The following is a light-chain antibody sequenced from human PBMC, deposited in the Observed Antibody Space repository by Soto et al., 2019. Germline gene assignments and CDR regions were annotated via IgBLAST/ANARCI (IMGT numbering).Light chain of an antibody. J-gene: IGKJ2*01. CDR1: QNIGAA. CDR3: QQYHIFLT. V-gene: IGKV1-5*03. Sequence: DIQMTQSPSTLSASVGDRVTITCRASQNIGAALAWYQQKPGKAPKLLIYRTSSLESGVPSRFSGSGSGTEFTLAISGLQPEDFATYYCQQYHIFLTFGQGTKLEIK. CDR2: RTS.